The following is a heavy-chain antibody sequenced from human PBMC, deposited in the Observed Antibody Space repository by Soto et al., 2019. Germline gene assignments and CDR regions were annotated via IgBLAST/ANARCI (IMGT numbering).Heavy chain of an antibody. CDR2: MYYSGST. CDR1: GGSISSSSYY. CDR3: ARHIREDPGRFDY. V-gene: IGHV4-39*01. J-gene: IGHJ4*02. D-gene: IGHD3-3*02. Sequence: SETLSLTCTVSGGSISSSSYYWGWIRQPPGKGLEWIGSMYYSGSTYYNPSLKSRVTISVDTSKNQFSLKLSSVTAADTAVYYCARHIREDPGRFDYWGQGTLVTVSS.